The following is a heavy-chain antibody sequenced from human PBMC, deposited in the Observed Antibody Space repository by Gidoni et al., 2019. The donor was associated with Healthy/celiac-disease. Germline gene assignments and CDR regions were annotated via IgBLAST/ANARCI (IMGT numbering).Heavy chain of an antibody. D-gene: IGHD2-15*01. CDR1: GFTFSSYS. J-gene: IGHJ4*02. CDR2: ISSSSSYI. Sequence: LSCAASGFTFSSYSMNWVRQAPGKGLEWVSSISSSSSYIYYADSVKGRFTISRDNAKNSLYLQMNSLRAEDTAVYYCARGRYCSGGSCYFDYWGQGTLVTVSS. CDR3: ARGRYCSGGSCYFDY. V-gene: IGHV3-21*01.